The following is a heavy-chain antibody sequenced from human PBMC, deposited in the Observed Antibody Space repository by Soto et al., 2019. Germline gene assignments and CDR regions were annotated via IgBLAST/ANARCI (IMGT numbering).Heavy chain of an antibody. D-gene: IGHD3-22*01. V-gene: IGHV1-58*01. CDR2: IVVGSGNT. J-gene: IGHJ4*02. CDR3: AADPHYDSSGYYYPAFDH. CDR1: GFTFTSSA. Sequence: SVKVSCKASGFTFTSSAVQWVRQARGQRLEWIGWIVVGSGNTNYAQKFQERVTITRDMSTSTAYMELSSLRSEDTAVYYCAADPHYDSSGYYYPAFDHWGQGTLVTVSS.